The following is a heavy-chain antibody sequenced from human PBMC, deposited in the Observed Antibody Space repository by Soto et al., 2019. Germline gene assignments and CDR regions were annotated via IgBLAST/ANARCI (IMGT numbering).Heavy chain of an antibody. CDR2: IYYSGST. V-gene: IGHV4-59*06. J-gene: IGHJ3*02. CDR3: ARDCSGGSCYSRRAFAFDI. Sequence: SETLSLTCTVSGGSISSYYWSWIRQHPGKGLEWIGYIYYSGSTYYNPSLKSRVTISVGTSKNQFSLKLSSVTAADTAVYYCARDCSGGSCYSRRAFAFDIWGQGTMVTVSS. CDR1: GGSISSYY. D-gene: IGHD2-15*01.